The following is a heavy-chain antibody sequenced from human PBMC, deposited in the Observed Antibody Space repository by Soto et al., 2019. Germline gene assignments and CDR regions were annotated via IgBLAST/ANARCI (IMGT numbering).Heavy chain of an antibody. CDR1: GGTFSSYT. CDR3: ADLLVADTEMDV. Sequence: QVQLVQSGAEVKKPGSSVKVSCKASGGTFSSYTISWVRQAPGQGLEWMGRIIPILGIANYAQKFQGRVTSPADKCASTANMELSSLSSEDTAVYYCADLLVADTEMDVWGQGTTVTVSS. J-gene: IGHJ6*02. CDR2: IIPILGIA. V-gene: IGHV1-69*02. D-gene: IGHD2-15*01.